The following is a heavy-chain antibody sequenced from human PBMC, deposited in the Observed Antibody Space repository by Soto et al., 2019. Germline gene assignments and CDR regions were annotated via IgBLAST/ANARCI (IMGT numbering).Heavy chain of an antibody. CDR2: ISSSGSTI. CDR3: ARDVRAYSSSWYNTDYYYYGMDV. D-gene: IGHD6-13*01. Sequence: SCAASGFTFSSYEMNWVRQAPGKGLEWVSYISSSGSTIYYADSVKGRFTISRDNAKNSLYLQMNSLRAEDTAVYYCARDVRAYSSSWYNTDYYYYGMDVWGQGTTVTVSS. J-gene: IGHJ6*02. V-gene: IGHV3-48*03. CDR1: GFTFSSYE.